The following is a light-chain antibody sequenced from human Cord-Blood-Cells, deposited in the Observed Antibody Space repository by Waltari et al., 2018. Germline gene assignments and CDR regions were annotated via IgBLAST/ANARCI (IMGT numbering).Light chain of an antibody. J-gene: IGLJ1*01. CDR2: QDS. V-gene: IGLV3-1*01. Sequence: SYELTQPPSVYVSPGQTASITCSGDKLGDKYACWYEQKPGQSPVLVIYQDSKRPSGIPARFSRSNSGNTATLTISGTQAMDEADYYCQAWDSSTYVFGTGTKVTVL. CDR1: KLGDKY. CDR3: QAWDSSTYV.